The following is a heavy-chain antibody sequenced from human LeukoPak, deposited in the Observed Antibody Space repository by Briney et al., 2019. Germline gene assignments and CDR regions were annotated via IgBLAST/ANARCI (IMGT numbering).Heavy chain of an antibody. Sequence: SETLSLTCAVYGGSFSGYYWSWIRQPPAKGLEWIGEINHSGSTNYNPSLKSRVTISVDTSKNQFSLKLSSVTAADTAVYYCARGPGGIAAAIRYYGMDVWGQGTTVTVSS. CDR2: INHSGST. V-gene: IGHV4-34*01. D-gene: IGHD6-13*01. CDR1: GGSFSGYY. CDR3: ARGPGGIAAAIRYYGMDV. J-gene: IGHJ6*02.